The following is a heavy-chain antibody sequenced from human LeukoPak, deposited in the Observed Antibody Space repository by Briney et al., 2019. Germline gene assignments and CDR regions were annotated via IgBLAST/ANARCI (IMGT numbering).Heavy chain of an antibody. V-gene: IGHV3-23*01. D-gene: IGHD2-2*01. Sequence: GGSLRLSCAASGFTFSSYAMSWVRQAPGKGLEWVSAISGSGGSTYYADSVKGRFTISRDNSKNTLYLQMNSLRAEDTAVYYCAKIPCSSTSCYDDYWGKGTLVTVSS. CDR3: AKIPCSSTSCYDDY. J-gene: IGHJ4*02. CDR1: GFTFSSYA. CDR2: ISGSGGST.